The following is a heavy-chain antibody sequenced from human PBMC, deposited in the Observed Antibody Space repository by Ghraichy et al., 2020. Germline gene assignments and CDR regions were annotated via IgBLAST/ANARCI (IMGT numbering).Heavy chain of an antibody. D-gene: IGHD2-15*01. CDR3: AREGHCSGGSCYSVDY. J-gene: IGHJ4*02. Sequence: SETLSLTCAVSGYSISSGYYWGWIRQPPGKGLEWIGSIYHSGSTYYNPSLKSRVTISVDTSKNQFSLKLSSVTAADTAVYYCAREGHCSGGSCYSVDYWGQGTLVTVSS. CDR2: IYHSGST. CDR1: GYSISSGYY. V-gene: IGHV4-38-2*02.